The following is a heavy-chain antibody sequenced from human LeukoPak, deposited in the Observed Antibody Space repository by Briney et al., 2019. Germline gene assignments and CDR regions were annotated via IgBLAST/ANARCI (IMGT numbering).Heavy chain of an antibody. J-gene: IGHJ4*02. D-gene: IGHD1-1*01. CDR2: ISGSGGST. V-gene: IGHV3-23*01. Sequence: GGSLRLSCAASGFTFSSYAMSWVRQAPGKGLEWVSAISGSGGSTYYADSVKGRFTISRDNAKKSLYLQMNSLRAEDTAVYYCAKSRSGSANWALQIFDNWGQGALVTVSS. CDR3: AKSRSGSANWALQIFDN. CDR1: GFTFSSYA.